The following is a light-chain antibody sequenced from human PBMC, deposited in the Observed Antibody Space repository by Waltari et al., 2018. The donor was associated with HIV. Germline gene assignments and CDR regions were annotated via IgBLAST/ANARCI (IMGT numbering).Light chain of an antibody. CDR3: QTWGTGIVL. J-gene: IGLJ2*01. CDR2: LNSDGSH. V-gene: IGLV4-69*01. CDR1: SGHISYA. Sequence: QLVLTQSPSASASLGASVKLTCTLSSGHISYAIAWHQQQPEKGPRYLMKLNSDGSHPKGDGIPDRFSGSSSGAERYLTISSLQSDDEADYYCQTWGTGIVLFGGGTKVTVL.